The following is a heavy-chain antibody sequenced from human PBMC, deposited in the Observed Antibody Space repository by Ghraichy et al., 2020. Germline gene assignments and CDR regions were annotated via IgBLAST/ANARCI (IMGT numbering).Heavy chain of an antibody. CDR2: INQNGREK. J-gene: IGHJ3*02. D-gene: IGHD3-10*01. CDR1: GLIFGSYW. V-gene: IGHV3-7*03. CDR3: SSGDTFDI. Sequence: GGSLRLSCAASGLIFGSYWMTWVRQAPGKGLEWVANINQNGREKYYVASVKGRFTISRDNAKNSLYLQMNGLRAEDTAFYYCSSGDTFDIWGQGTMVAVS.